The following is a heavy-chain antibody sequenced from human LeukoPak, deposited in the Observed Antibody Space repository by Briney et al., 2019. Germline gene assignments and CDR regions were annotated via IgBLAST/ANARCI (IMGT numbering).Heavy chain of an antibody. CDR1: GFTFSSYA. CDR2: ISGSGDST. V-gene: IGHV3-23*01. Sequence: GGSLRLSCAASGFTFSSYALSWVRQAPGKGLEWVSTISGSGDSTYYADSVKGRFTISRDNSKNTLYLQMNNLRVEDTAVYYCARLSEDSYNYYGMDVWGQGTTVTVSS. CDR3: ARLSEDSYNYYGMDV. J-gene: IGHJ6*02. D-gene: IGHD2-8*01.